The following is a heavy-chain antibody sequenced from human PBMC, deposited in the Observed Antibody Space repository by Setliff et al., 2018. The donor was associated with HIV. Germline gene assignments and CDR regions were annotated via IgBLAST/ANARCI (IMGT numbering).Heavy chain of an antibody. V-gene: IGHV4-59*12. Sequence: SETLSLTCSVSGDSISAYYWTWIRQSPGKGLEWIGWIYKNGNTNYNPSLTSRLTISVDTSKNQFSLKLSSVTAADTAVYFCAGETAPAARLPNVGGPPPPGYYHYMDVWGKGTTVTVSS. CDR2: IYKNGNT. CDR1: GDSISAYY. D-gene: IGHD2-8*01. CDR3: AGETAPAARLPNVGGPPPPGYYHYMDV. J-gene: IGHJ6*03.